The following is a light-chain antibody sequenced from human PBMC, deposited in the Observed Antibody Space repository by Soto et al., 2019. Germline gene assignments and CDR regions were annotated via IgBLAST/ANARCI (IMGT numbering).Light chain of an antibody. J-gene: IGLJ2*01. V-gene: IGLV2-14*03. CDR1: SSDLGAYNY. Sequence: QSALTQPASVSGSPGQSITISCTGTSSDLGAYNYVSWYQHHPGRAPKLIIYDVSNRPSGVSNRFSGSKSGNTASLTISGLLAEDEADYYCSSFTTIRTVVFGGGTKLTVL. CDR2: DVS. CDR3: SSFTTIRTVV.